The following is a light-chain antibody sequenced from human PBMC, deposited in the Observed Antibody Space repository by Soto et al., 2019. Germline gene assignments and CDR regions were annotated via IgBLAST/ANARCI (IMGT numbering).Light chain of an antibody. CDR2: DAS. CDR1: QSISRK. J-gene: IGKJ1*01. CDR3: QQYSSYWT. Sequence: DIQMTQSPSTLPASVGDRVTISCRASQSISRKLDWYQQKPGKAPKLLLYDASTLQSGVPSRFSGSGSGTEFTLTISSLQPDDFATYYCQQYSSYWTFGQGTKVDVK. V-gene: IGKV1-5*01.